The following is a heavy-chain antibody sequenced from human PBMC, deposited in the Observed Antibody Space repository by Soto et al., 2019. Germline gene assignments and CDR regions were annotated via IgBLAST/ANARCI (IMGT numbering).Heavy chain of an antibody. J-gene: IGHJ4*01. D-gene: IGHD1-26*01. Sequence: PSQTLSLTCAITGDSVSSNSAGWSWVRQSPSRGLEWLGRTYYRSKWYYEYAVSVRGRITTNPDTSKNQYSLQLNSVTPEDTAVYFCARGEQYSGRIFDYWGQGTLVTVPS. V-gene: IGHV6-1*01. CDR2: TYYRSKWYY. CDR3: ARGEQYSGRIFDY. CDR1: GDSVSSNSAG.